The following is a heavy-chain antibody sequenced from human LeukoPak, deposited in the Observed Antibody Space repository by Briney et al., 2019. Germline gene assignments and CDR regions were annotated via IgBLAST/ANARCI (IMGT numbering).Heavy chain of an antibody. CDR1: GGTFSSYA. J-gene: IGHJ6*03. V-gene: IGHV1-69*05. CDR3: ARGGYSGYGRQNYYYYYMDV. CDR2: IIPIFGTA. D-gene: IGHD5-12*01. Sequence: GSSVKVSCKASGGTFSSYAIIWVRQAPGQGLEWMGGIIPIFGTANYAQKFQGRVTITTDESTSTAYMDLSSLRSEDTAVYYCARGGYSGYGRQNYYYYYMDVWGKGTTVTVSS.